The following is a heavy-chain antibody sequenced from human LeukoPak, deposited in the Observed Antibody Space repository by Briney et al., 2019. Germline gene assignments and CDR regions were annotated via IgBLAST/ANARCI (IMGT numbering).Heavy chain of an antibody. Sequence: GGSLRLSCAASGFTFDDYVMHWVRQVPGKGLEWVSLISGDGGSTYYADSVKGRFTISRDNSKNSLYLQMNSLRTEDTALYYRGKDIADGSGIDYWGQGTLVTVSS. CDR3: GKDIADGSGIDY. CDR1: GFTFDDYV. V-gene: IGHV3-43*02. D-gene: IGHD1-26*01. CDR2: ISGDGGST. J-gene: IGHJ4*02.